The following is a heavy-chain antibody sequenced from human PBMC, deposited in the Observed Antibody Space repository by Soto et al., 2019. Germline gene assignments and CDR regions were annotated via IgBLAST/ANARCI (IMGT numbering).Heavy chain of an antibody. V-gene: IGHV1-8*01. Sequence: GASVKVSCKASGYTFTSYDINWVRQATGQGLEWMGWMNPNSGNTGYAQKFQGRLTMSWTTSISTAYMELSSLTSDDTAVYYCARAGMPAAGTRGLVRFDPWGQGTLVTVSS. J-gene: IGHJ5*02. CDR1: GYTFTSYD. CDR2: MNPNSGNT. D-gene: IGHD6-13*01. CDR3: ARAGMPAAGTRGLVRFDP.